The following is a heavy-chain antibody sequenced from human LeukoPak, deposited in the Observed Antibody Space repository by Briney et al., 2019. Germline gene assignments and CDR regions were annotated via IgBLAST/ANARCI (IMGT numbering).Heavy chain of an antibody. CDR2: ISWNSGSI. CDR1: GFTFDDYA. V-gene: IGHV3-9*01. D-gene: IGHD3-3*01. J-gene: IGHJ4*02. Sequence: GGSLRLSCAASGFTFDDYAMHWVRQAPGKGLEWVSGISWNSGSIGYADSVKGRFTISRDNAKNSLYLQMNSLRAEDTALYYCAKGRIFGVVILGWPIDYWGQGTLVTVSS. CDR3: AKGRIFGVVILGWPIDY.